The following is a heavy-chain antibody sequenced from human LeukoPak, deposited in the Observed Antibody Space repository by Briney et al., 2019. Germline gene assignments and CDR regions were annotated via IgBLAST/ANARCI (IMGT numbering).Heavy chain of an antibody. J-gene: IGHJ3*02. CDR2: ITPIFGTA. D-gene: IGHD3-10*01. Sequence: SVKVSCKASGGSLSSYAINWVRQAPGQGLEWMGGITPIFGTANYAQKFQGRVTITADESTSTAYMELSSLRSEDTAVYYCAREARGGLITGGVFDIWGQGTMVTVSS. CDR1: GGSLSSYA. CDR3: AREARGGLITGGVFDI. V-gene: IGHV1-69*13.